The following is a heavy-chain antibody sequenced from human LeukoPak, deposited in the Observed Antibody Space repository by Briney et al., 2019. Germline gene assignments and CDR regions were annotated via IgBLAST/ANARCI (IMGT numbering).Heavy chain of an antibody. V-gene: IGHV1-24*01. D-gene: IGHD2-15*01. CDR2: FDPEDGET. CDR1: GYTLTELS. J-gene: IGHJ1*01. Sequence: GAPVKVSCKVSGYTLTELSMHWVRQAPGKGLEWMGGFDPEDGETIYAQKFQGRVTMTEDTSTDSAYMELSSLRSEDTAVYYCAPRGYCSGGSCYGGYFQHWGQGTLVTVSS. CDR3: APRGYCSGGSCYGGYFQH.